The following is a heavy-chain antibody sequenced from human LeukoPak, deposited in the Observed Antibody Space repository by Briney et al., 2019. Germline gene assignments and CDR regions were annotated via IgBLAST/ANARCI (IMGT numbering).Heavy chain of an antibody. V-gene: IGHV3-48*01. CDR1: GFTFSSYS. D-gene: IGHD2-2*01. J-gene: IGHJ1*01. CDR2: ISSSSSTI. CDR3: ARGCSSTSCYPFQH. Sequence: PGGSLRLSCAASGFTFSSYSMNWVRQAPGKGLEWVSYISSSSSTIYYADSVKGRFTISRDNAKNSLYLQMNSLRAEDTAVYYCARGCSSTSCYPFQHWGQGTLVTVSS.